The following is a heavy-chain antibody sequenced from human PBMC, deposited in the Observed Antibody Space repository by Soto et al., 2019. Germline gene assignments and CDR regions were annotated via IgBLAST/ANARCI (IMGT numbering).Heavy chain of an antibody. V-gene: IGHV4-59*08. CDR2: IYYSGST. CDR3: ATMDCSSTSCYSDY. CDR1: GGSISSYY. J-gene: IGHJ4*02. Sequence: PSETLSLTCTVSGGSISSYYWSWIRQPPGKGLEWIGYIYYSGSTNYNPSLESRVTISVDTSKNQFSLKLSSVTAADTAVYYCATMDCSSTSCYSDYWGQGTLVTVSS. D-gene: IGHD2-2*01.